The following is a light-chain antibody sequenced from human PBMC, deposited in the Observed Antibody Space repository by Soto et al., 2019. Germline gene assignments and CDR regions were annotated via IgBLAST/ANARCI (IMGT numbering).Light chain of an antibody. CDR3: TSKTTSSTVV. V-gene: IGLV2-14*01. Sequence: QSALTQPASVSGSPGQSITISCTGTTSDVGGYNSVSWYQQHPGKAPKLMIYEVSNRPSGVSNRFSGSKSGNTASLTISGLQAEDEADYYCTSKTTSSTVVFGGGTKLTVL. CDR2: EVS. J-gene: IGLJ3*02. CDR1: TSDVGGYNS.